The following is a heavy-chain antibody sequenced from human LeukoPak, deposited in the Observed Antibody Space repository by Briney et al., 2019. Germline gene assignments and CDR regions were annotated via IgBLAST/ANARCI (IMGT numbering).Heavy chain of an antibody. CDR1: GFTFSSYA. CDR3: AKSGRGGVVNGLDY. D-gene: IGHD3-3*01. J-gene: IGHJ4*02. V-gene: IGHV3-23*01. Sequence: GGSLRLSCAASGFTFSSYAVSWVRQAPGKGLEWVSAISGSGGSTYYADSVKGRFTISRDNSKNTLYLQMNSLRAEDTAVYYCAKSGRGGVVNGLDYWGQGTLVTVSS. CDR2: ISGSGGST.